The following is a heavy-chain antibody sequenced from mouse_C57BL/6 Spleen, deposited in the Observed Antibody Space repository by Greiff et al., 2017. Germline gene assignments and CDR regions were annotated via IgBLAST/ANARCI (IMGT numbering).Heavy chain of an antibody. CDR3: TRVSSGYCFDY. J-gene: IGHJ2*01. D-gene: IGHD3-1*01. V-gene: IGHV1-15*01. CDR1: GYTFTDYE. Sequence: QVQLQQSGAELVRPGASVTLSCKASGYTFTDYEMHWVKQTPVHGLAWIGAIDPETGGTAYNQKFKGKAILTADKASSTAYMELRSLTSEDSAVYYCTRVSSGYCFDYWGQGTTLTVSS. CDR2: IDPETGGT.